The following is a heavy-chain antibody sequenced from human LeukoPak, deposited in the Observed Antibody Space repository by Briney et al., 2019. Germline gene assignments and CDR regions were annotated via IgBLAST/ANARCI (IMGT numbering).Heavy chain of an antibody. Sequence: SAKVSCKASGGTFSSYAISWVRQAPGQGLEWMGRIIPIFGIANYAQKFQGRVTITADKSTSTAYMELSSLRSEDTAVYYCARDEGIAVAGVFDYWGQGTLVTVSS. CDR1: GGTFSSYA. CDR3: ARDEGIAVAGVFDY. V-gene: IGHV1-69*04. D-gene: IGHD6-19*01. J-gene: IGHJ4*02. CDR2: IIPIFGIA.